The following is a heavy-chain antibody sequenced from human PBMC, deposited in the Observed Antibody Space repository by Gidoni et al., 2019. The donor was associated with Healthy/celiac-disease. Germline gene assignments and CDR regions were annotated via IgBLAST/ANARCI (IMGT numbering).Heavy chain of an antibody. J-gene: IGHJ4*02. Sequence: SYAISWVRQAPGQGLEWMGGIIPIFGTANYAQKFQGRVTITADKSTSTAYMELSSLRSEDTAVYYCASDAQWLVPFGYWGQGTLVTVSS. CDR2: IIPIFGTA. D-gene: IGHD6-19*01. V-gene: IGHV1-69*06. CDR3: ASDAQWLVPFGY. CDR1: SYA.